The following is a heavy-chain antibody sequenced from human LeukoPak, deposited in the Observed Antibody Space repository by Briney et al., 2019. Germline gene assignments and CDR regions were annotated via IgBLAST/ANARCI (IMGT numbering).Heavy chain of an antibody. CDR3: ARMYYYDSSGPPS. Sequence: SETLSLTCTVSGGSISSYYWSWIRQPPGKGLEWIGYIYYSGSTNYNPSLKSRVTISVDTSKNQFSLKLSSVTAADTAVYYCARMYYYDSSGPPSWGPGTLVTVSS. J-gene: IGHJ5*02. V-gene: IGHV4-59*01. CDR1: GGSISSYY. CDR2: IYYSGST. D-gene: IGHD3-22*01.